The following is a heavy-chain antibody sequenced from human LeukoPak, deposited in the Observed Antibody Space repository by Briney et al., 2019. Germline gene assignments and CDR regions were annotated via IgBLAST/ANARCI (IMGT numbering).Heavy chain of an antibody. CDR3: AREGAGAHYFDY. CDR2: IYYSGGT. D-gene: IGHD1-26*01. CDR1: GGSISSHY. J-gene: IGHJ4*02. Sequence: SETLSLTCTVSGGSISSHYWSWLRQPPGKGLEWIGYIYYSGGTNYNPSLKSRVTISVDMSKNKFSLKLSSVTATDTAVYYCAREGAGAHYFDYWGQGTLVTVSS. V-gene: IGHV4-59*11.